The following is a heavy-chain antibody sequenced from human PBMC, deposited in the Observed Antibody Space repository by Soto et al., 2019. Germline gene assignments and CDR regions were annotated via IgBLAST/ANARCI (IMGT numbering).Heavy chain of an antibody. CDR2: IYSGGST. Sequence: PGGSLRLSCAASGFTVSSNYMSWVRQAPGKGLEWVSVIYSGGSTYYADSVKGRFTISRDNSKNTLYLQMNSLRAEDTAVYYCASAGYSSGWYLPVAYYYGMDVWGQGTTVTVSS. D-gene: IGHD6-19*01. J-gene: IGHJ6*02. CDR1: GFTVSSNY. CDR3: ASAGYSSGWYLPVAYYYGMDV. V-gene: IGHV3-53*01.